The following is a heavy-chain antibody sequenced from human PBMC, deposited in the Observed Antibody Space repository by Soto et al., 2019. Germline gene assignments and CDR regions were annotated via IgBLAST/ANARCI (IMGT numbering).Heavy chain of an antibody. Sequence: PGGSLRLSCLASEFTFNTYWMNWVRQAPGRGLEWVANIKDDGSEKNYVDSVKGRFTISRDNSKNTLYLQMNSLRAEDTAVYYCARDQVNWYFDLWGRGTLVTVSS. CDR3: ARDQVNWYFDL. V-gene: IGHV3-7*05. CDR2: IKDDGSEK. CDR1: EFTFNTYW. J-gene: IGHJ2*01.